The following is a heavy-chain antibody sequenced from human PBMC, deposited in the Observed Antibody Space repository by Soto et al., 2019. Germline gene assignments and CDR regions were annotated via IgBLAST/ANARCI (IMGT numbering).Heavy chain of an antibody. CDR1: GFTFNYYW. CDR3: VRSEQGGFDL. V-gene: IGHV3-74*01. Sequence: EVQLVESEGGLVQRGGSLRLSCAASGFTFNYYWMHWVRQSPGQGLVWVSHIHSDVSTTTYADSVKGRFTISRDNAKNTLYLQMNSLRAEDTAVYYCVRSEQGGFDLWGQGTTVTVSS. D-gene: IGHD2-15*01. CDR2: IHSDVSTT. J-gene: IGHJ3*01.